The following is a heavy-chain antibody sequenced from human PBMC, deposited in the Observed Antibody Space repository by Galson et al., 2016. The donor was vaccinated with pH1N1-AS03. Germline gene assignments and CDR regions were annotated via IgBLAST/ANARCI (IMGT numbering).Heavy chain of an antibody. CDR2: ISNSGGTT. CDR3: AKASAAAGTRTFDY. D-gene: IGHD6-13*01. J-gene: IGHJ4*02. CDR1: GFTFSSYA. Sequence: SLRLSCAASGFTFSSYAMNWVRQAPGKGLEWVSAISNSGGTTYYADSVKGRFTISRDNSKNMLYLQMNSLRAEDTAVYYCAKASAAAGTRTFDYWGQGTLVTVSS. V-gene: IGHV3-23*01.